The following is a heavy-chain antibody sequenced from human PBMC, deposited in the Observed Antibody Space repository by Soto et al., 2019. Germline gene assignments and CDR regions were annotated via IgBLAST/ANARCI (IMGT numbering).Heavy chain of an antibody. CDR2: VRSKADGGAI. Sequence: EVQLVESGGALVKPGGSLRLSCTASGFTFKNAWFNWVRQAPGHGLECVRRVRSKADGGAIEYATPVKYRFRISRDALRGMMYVQMNSLKTEASAIYYCTTGYLVEAVASTDFDYCGRGTLVTVS. CDR1: GFTFKNAW. V-gene: IGHV3-15*07. CDR3: TTGYLVEAVASTDFDY. D-gene: IGHD2-15*01. J-gene: IGHJ4*02.